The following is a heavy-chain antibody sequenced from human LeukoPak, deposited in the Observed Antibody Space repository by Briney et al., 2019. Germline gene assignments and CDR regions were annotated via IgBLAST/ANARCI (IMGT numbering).Heavy chain of an antibody. CDR3: ARGIVTGTTNWFDP. Sequence: SETLSLTCTVSGYSISSGYYWGWIRQPPRKGMEWIGSIYHSGSTYYNPSLKSRLTLSLDSSKNQFSLKLTSVTAADTAVYYCARGIVTGTTNWFDPWGQGTLVTVSS. V-gene: IGHV4-38-2*02. D-gene: IGHD1-20*01. J-gene: IGHJ5*02. CDR2: IYHSGST. CDR1: GYSISSGYY.